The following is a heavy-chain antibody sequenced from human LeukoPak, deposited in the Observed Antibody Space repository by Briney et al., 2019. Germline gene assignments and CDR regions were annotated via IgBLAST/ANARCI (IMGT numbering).Heavy chain of an antibody. CDR2: VYYSGTT. CDR3: ARSSAAEGPTHNWFDP. D-gene: IGHD6-13*01. CDR1: GGSISSTYKY. V-gene: IGHV4-39*01. Sequence: SETLSLTCTVSGGSISSTYKYWGWIRQPPGQGLEWIGSVYYSGTTYYNPSLKSRVTVSVDTSKNQFSLRLTSVTAANTAVYHCARSSAAEGPTHNWFDPWGQGTLVTVSS. J-gene: IGHJ5*02.